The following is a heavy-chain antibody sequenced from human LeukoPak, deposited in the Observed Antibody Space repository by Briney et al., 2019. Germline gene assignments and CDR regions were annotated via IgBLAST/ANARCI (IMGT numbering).Heavy chain of an antibody. D-gene: IGHD1-14*01. J-gene: IGHJ6*02. CDR1: GFTFSNAW. Sequence: PGGSLRLSCAASGFTFSNAWMSWVRQAPGKGLEWVGRIKSKTDGGTTDYAALVKGRFTISRDDSKNTLYLQMNSLKTEDTAVYYCTTDHPDRFLYYYGMDVWGQGTTVTVSS. CDR3: TTDHPDRFLYYYGMDV. CDR2: IKSKTDGGTT. V-gene: IGHV3-15*01.